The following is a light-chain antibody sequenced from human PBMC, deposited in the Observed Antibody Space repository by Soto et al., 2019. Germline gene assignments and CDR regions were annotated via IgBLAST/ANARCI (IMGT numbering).Light chain of an antibody. V-gene: IGKV1-39*01. CDR2: AAS. J-gene: IGKJ5*01. CDR1: QSISSY. Sequence: DIQITQSPSSLSASVGDRVTITCRASQSISSYLNWYQQKPGKAPKLLIYAASSLQSGVPSRFSGSGSGKDFTLTISSLQPEDFATYYCKQSYRTPNFGQGTRLEIK. CDR3: KQSYRTPN.